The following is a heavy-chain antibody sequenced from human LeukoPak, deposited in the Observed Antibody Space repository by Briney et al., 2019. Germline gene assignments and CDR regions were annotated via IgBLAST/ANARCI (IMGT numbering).Heavy chain of an antibody. D-gene: IGHD5-12*01. J-gene: IGHJ4*02. Sequence: PSETLSLTCTVSGGSISSNRYFWGWIRQPPGKGLEWIGRVSYSGSTDYNSSLKSRVTILVDTSKNQFSLKLSSVTAADTAVYYCATYSGYERWPYYYWGQGTLVTVSS. CDR2: VSYSGST. V-gene: IGHV4-39*07. CDR3: ATYSGYERWPYYY. CDR1: GGSISSNRYF.